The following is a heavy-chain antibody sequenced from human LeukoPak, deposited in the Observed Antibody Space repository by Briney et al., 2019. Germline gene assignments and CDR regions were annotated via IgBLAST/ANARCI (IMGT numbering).Heavy chain of an antibody. Sequence: GGSLRLSCAASGFMFRGYGMHWVRQAPGKGLEWVAFIRYDGNDKQYADSVKGRFTISRDNSKNTLYLQMNSLRTEDTAVYYCAKGPDFDWLLYNDYWGQGTLVTVSS. V-gene: IGHV3-30*02. CDR1: GFMFRGYG. CDR2: IRYDGNDK. D-gene: IGHD3-9*01. CDR3: AKGPDFDWLLYNDY. J-gene: IGHJ4*02.